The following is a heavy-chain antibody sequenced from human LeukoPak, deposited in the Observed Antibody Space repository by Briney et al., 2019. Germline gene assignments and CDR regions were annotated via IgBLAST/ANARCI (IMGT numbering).Heavy chain of an antibody. CDR1: GYTFTGYY. CDR2: INPNSGGT. Sequence: GASVKVSCKASGYTFTGYYMHWVRQAPGQGLEWMGWINPNSGGTNYAQKFQGRVTMTRDTSISTAYMELSRLRSDDTAVYYCARSDSGYSSGWTLYWGQGTLVTVSS. CDR3: ARSDSGYSSGWTLY. J-gene: IGHJ4*02. D-gene: IGHD6-19*01. V-gene: IGHV1-2*02.